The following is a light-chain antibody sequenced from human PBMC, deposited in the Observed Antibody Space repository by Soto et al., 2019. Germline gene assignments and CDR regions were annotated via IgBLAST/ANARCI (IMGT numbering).Light chain of an antibody. CDR3: QQANSFPIT. J-gene: IGKJ5*01. CDR1: QGISNS. Sequence: DLQMTQSPSSVSASVGDRVTITCRASQGISNSLAWYQQKPGKAPKLLIYAASSLQSGVPSRFGGSGSGTDFTLTIDSLQPEDFATYFCQQANSFPITFGQGTRLEMK. V-gene: IGKV1D-12*01. CDR2: AAS.